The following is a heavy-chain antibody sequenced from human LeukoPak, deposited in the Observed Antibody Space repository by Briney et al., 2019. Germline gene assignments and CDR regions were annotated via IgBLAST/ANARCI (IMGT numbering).Heavy chain of an antibody. J-gene: IGHJ4*02. D-gene: IGHD6-19*01. CDR3: ARVGVAVAGAIDY. Sequence: SETLSLTCTVSGGSISSGSYYWSWIRQPAGKGLESIGRIYTSGSTNYNPSLKSRVTISVDTSKNQFSLKLSSVTAADTAVYYCARVGVAVAGAIDYWGQGTLVTVSS. V-gene: IGHV4-61*02. CDR2: IYTSGST. CDR1: GGSISSGSYY.